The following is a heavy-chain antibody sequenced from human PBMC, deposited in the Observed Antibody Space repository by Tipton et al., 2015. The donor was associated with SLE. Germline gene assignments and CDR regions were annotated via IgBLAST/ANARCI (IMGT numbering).Heavy chain of an antibody. CDR1: GGSFSGYY. V-gene: IGHV4-34*01. D-gene: IGHD3-10*01. Sequence: TLSLTCAVYGGSFSGYYWSWIRQPPGKGLEWIGEINHSGSTNYNPSLKSRVTISVDTSKNQFSLKLSSVTAADTAVYYCATFYGSGSSHFDYWGQGTLVTVSS. CDR3: ATFYGSGSSHFDY. CDR2: INHSGST. J-gene: IGHJ4*02.